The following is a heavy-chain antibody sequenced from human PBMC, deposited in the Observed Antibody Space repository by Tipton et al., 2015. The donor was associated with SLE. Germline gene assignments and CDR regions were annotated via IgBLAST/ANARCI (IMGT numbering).Heavy chain of an antibody. D-gene: IGHD2-2*01. J-gene: IGHJ4*02. CDR2: ISGSGGST. Sequence: SLRLSCAASGFTFSSYAMSWVRQAPGKGLEWVSAISGSGGSTYYADSVKGRFTISRDNSKNTLYLQMNSLRAEDTAVYYCARVPYCSSTSCRGYFDYWGQGTLVTVSS. CDR1: GFTFSSYA. V-gene: IGHV3-23*01. CDR3: ARVPYCSSTSCRGYFDY.